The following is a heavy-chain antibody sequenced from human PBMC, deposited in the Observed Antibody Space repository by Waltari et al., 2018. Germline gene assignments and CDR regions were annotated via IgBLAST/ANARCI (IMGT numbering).Heavy chain of an antibody. Sequence: QGQLVQSGAEVKKPGASVKVSCKASKYTFSSYTMHWVRQAPGQRLEWMGWINTGNDKTKYSQKFQGRVTITRDTSASTAYMGLSSLRSEDTAVYYCARGYGSSWPLNYGMDVWGQGTTVTVSS. CDR2: INTGNDKT. CDR3: ARGYGSSWPLNYGMDV. J-gene: IGHJ6*02. CDR1: KYTFSSYT. V-gene: IGHV1-3*04. D-gene: IGHD6-13*01.